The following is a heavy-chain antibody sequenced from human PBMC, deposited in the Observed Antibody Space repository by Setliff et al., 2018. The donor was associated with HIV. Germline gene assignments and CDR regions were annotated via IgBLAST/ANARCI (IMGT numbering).Heavy chain of an antibody. V-gene: IGHV4-39*07. CDR2: VYYTGST. CDR3: ARLPLRSGSPIDY. CDR1: GASISSYY. Sequence: PSETLSLTCTVSGASISSYYWGWIRQPPGKGLEWIGNVYYTGSTYYNPPLKSRVTISIDTSKNQFSLKLSSVTAADTAVYYCARLPLRSGSPIDYWGQGTLVTVSS. J-gene: IGHJ4*02. D-gene: IGHD1-26*01.